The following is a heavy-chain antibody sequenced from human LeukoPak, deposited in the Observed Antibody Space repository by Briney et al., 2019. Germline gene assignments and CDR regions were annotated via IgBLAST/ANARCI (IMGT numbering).Heavy chain of an antibody. CDR1: AGSTRGYY. Sequence: PSETLSLTCIVSAGSTRGYYWSWIRQPPGKGLEWIGYIYYSGSTNYNPSLKSRVTISVDTSKNQFSLKLSSVTAADTAVYYCARSRALYDSKGLAFDIWGQGTMVTVSS. V-gene: IGHV4-59*01. J-gene: IGHJ3*02. CDR3: ARSRALYDSKGLAFDI. CDR2: IYYSGST. D-gene: IGHD3-22*01.